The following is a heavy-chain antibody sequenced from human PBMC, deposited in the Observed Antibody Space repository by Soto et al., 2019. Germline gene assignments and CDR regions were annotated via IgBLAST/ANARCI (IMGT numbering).Heavy chain of an antibody. J-gene: IGHJ6*01. D-gene: IGHD2-21*01. CDR1: GFTFDDYA. CDR2: ISWNSGSI. V-gene: IGHV3-9*01. CDR3: AKFAVKGHRYYYGMDG. Sequence: SLRLSCAASGFTFDDYAMHWVRQAPGKGLEWVSVISWNSGSIGYADSVKGRFTISRDNAKNSLYLQMNSLRAEDTALYYCAKFAVKGHRYYYGMDGWGQGTTVTGYS.